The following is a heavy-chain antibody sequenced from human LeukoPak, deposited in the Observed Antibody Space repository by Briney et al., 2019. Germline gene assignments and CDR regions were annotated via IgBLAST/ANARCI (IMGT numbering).Heavy chain of an antibody. V-gene: IGHV3-23*01. CDR1: GFTFSSYA. J-gene: IGHJ4*02. Sequence: PGGSLRLSCAASGFTFSSYAMTWVRQAPGKGLEWVSAISGSGGSTYSADSVKGRFTISRDNSKNTLYLQMNSLRAEDTAVYYCAKDGVRVDYDILTGYQYFDYWGQGTLVTVSS. D-gene: IGHD3-9*01. CDR3: AKDGVRVDYDILTGYQYFDY. CDR2: ISGSGGST.